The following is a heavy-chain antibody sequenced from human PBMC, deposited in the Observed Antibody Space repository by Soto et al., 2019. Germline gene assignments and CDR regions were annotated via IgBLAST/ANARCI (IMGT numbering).Heavy chain of an antibody. D-gene: IGHD2-2*02. Sequence: GXSVKVSCKASGYTFTSYAMNWVRQAPGQSLEWMGWINAGNGNTKYSQKFQGRVTITRDTSASTAYMELSSLRSEDTAVYYCARDLGLDCSSTSCYTHNWFDHWGQGTLVTVSS. J-gene: IGHJ5*02. CDR3: ARDLGLDCSSTSCYTHNWFDH. CDR2: INAGNGNT. CDR1: GYTFTSYA. V-gene: IGHV1-3*01.